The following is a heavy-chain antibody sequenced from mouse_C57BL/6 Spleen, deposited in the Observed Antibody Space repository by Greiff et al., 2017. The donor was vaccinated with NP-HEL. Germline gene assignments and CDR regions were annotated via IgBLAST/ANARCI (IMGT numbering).Heavy chain of an antibody. CDR1: GYTFTNYW. CDR3: ARETYDYDNYFDY. V-gene: IGHV1-63*01. Sequence: QVQLQQSGAELVRPGTSVKMSCKASGYTFTNYWIGWAKQRPGHGLEWIGDIYPGGGYTNYNEKFKGKATLTADKSSSTAYMQFSSLTSEDSAIYYCARETYDYDNYFDYWGQGTTLTVSS. D-gene: IGHD2-4*01. CDR2: IYPGGGYT. J-gene: IGHJ2*01.